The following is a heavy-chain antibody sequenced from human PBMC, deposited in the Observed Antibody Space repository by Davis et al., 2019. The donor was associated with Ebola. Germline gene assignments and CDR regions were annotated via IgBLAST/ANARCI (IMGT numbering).Heavy chain of an antibody. V-gene: IGHV4-59*01. Sequence: SETLSLTCTVSGRSISSYYWSWIRQLPGKGLEWVGYISYSGSTNYNPSLKSRVTISVDTSKNQFSLKLSSVTAADTAVYYCARVRGVRSWFDPWGQGTLVTVSS. CDR3: ARVRGVRSWFDP. CDR2: ISYSGST. CDR1: GRSISSYY. D-gene: IGHD1-14*01. J-gene: IGHJ5*02.